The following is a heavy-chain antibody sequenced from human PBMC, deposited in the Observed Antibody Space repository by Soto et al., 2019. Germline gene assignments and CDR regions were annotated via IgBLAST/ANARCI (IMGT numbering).Heavy chain of an antibody. V-gene: IGHV1-2*04. Sequence: ASVKVSCKASGYTFTGYDMHWVRQAPGQGLEWMGWINPNSGGTNYAQKFQGWVTMTRDTSISTAYMELSRLRSDDTAVYYCARGDIVVVPAAARDYYYGMDVWGQGTTVTVSS. CDR1: GYTFTGYD. CDR2: INPNSGGT. D-gene: IGHD2-2*01. CDR3: ARGDIVVVPAAARDYYYGMDV. J-gene: IGHJ6*02.